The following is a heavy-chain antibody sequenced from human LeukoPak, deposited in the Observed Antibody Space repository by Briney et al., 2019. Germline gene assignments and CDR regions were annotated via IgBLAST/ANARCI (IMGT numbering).Heavy chain of an antibody. CDR3: ARGDYDISTLNY. CDR1: GGSISSSSYY. V-gene: IGHV4-39*07. D-gene: IGHD3-9*01. J-gene: IGHJ4*02. CDR2: IYYSGST. Sequence: SETLSLTCTVSGGSISSSSYYWGWIRQPPGKGLEWIGSIYYSGSTYYNPSLKSRVTISVDTSKNQFSLKLSSVTAADTAVYYCARGDYDISTLNYWGQGTLVTVSS.